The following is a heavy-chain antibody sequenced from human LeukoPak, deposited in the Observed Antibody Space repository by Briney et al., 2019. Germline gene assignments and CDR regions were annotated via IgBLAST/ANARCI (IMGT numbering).Heavy chain of an antibody. CDR3: AREPYYYDSSGGGAYYFDY. V-gene: IGHV1-2*02. CDR1: GYTFTGYY. J-gene: IGHJ4*02. Sequence: ASVKVSCKASGYTFTGYYMHWVRQAPGQGLEWMGWINPNSGGTNYAQKFQGRVTMTRDTSISTAYMELRSLRSDDTAVYYCAREPYYYDSSGGGAYYFDYWGQGTLVTVSS. CDR2: INPNSGGT. D-gene: IGHD3-22*01.